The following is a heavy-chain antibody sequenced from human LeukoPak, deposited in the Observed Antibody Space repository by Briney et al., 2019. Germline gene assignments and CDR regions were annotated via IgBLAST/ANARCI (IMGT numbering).Heavy chain of an antibody. V-gene: IGHV4-59*01. J-gene: IGHJ4*02. CDR3: ASRTARGGAGSFDF. CDR2: IYYRGST. Sequence: PSETLSLTCTVSGGSMSSYYWSWIRQPPGKGLEWIGYIYYRGSTNYNPSLKSRVTISVDTSKNQFSLKLNSVTAADTAVYYCASRTARGGAGSFDFWGQGTLVTVSS. D-gene: IGHD2-21*01. CDR1: GGSMSSYY.